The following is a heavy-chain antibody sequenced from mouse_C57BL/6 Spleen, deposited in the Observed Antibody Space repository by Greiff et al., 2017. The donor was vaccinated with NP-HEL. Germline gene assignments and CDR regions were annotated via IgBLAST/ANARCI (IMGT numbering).Heavy chain of an antibody. CDR1: GYAFSSSW. CDR2: IYPGDGDT. V-gene: IGHV1-82*01. J-gene: IGHJ1*03. D-gene: IGHD1-1*01. CDR3: ARFPYYYGSSPRYFDV. Sequence: QVQLQQSGPELVKPGASVKISCKASGYAFSSSWMNWVKQRPGKGLEWIGRIYPGDGDTNYNGKFKGKATLTADKSSSTAYMQLSSLTSEDSAVYFCARFPYYYGSSPRYFDVWGTGTTVTVSS.